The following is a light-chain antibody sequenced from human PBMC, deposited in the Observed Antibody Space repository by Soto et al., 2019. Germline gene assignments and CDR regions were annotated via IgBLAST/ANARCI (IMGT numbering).Light chain of an antibody. J-gene: IGKJ3*01. CDR1: QSVLYSSNNKNY. V-gene: IGKV4-1*01. CDR2: WAS. Sequence: DIVMTQSPDSLAVSLGERATINYKSSQSVLYSSNNKNYLAWYQQKPGQPPKLLIYWASTRESGVPDRSSGSGSGTDFTLTISSLQAEDVAVYYCQQYYSTPFAFGPGTKVDIK. CDR3: QQYYSTPFA.